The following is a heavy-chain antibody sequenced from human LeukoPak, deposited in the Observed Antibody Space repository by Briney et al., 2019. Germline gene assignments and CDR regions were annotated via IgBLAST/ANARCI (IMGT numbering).Heavy chain of an antibody. CDR1: GFTFSNYA. D-gene: IGHD3-22*01. CDR2: ISGSGGST. CDR3: AKVGIRISLIVVVFTTADDWYSDL. Sequence: GGSLRLSRAASGFTFSNYAMSWVRQAPGKGLEWVSGISGSGGSTYYADSVKGRLTISRDNSKNTLYLQMDSLRAEDTAVYYCAKVGIRISLIVVVFTTADDWYSDLWGRGTLVTVSS. V-gene: IGHV3-23*01. J-gene: IGHJ2*01.